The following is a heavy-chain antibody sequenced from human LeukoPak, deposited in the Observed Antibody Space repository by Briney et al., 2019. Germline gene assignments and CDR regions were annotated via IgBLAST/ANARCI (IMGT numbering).Heavy chain of an antibody. D-gene: IGHD3-9*01. CDR2: INHSGST. V-gene: IGHV4-34*01. CDR3: ARALRYFDWLSAPRWFDP. Sequence: KPSETLSLTCAVYGGSFSGYYWSWIRQPPGKGLEWIGEINHSGSTNYNPSLKSRVTISVDTSKNQFSLKLSSVTAADTAVYYCARALRYFDWLSAPRWFDPWGQGTLVTVSS. CDR1: GGSFSGYY. J-gene: IGHJ5*02.